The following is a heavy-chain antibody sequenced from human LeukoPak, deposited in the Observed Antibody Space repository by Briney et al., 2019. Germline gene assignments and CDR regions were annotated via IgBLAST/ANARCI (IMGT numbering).Heavy chain of an antibody. CDR1: GFTFSDYY. CDR3: ARDSINSGYDPTFDY. CDR2: ISSSGSTI. D-gene: IGHD5-12*01. V-gene: IGHV3-11*01. J-gene: IGHJ4*02. Sequence: GGSLRLSCAASGFTFSDYYMSWIRQAPGKGLEWVSYISSSGSTIYYADSVKGRFTISRDNAKNSLYLQMNSLRAEDMAVYYCARDSINSGYDPTFDYWGQGTLVTVSS.